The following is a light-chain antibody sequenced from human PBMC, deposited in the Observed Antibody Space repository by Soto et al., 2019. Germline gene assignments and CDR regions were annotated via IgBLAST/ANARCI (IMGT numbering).Light chain of an antibody. CDR1: QSVSSN. J-gene: IGKJ1*01. V-gene: IGKV3-15*01. Sequence: EIVMTQSPATLSVSPGERATLSCRGSQSVSSNLAWYQQKPGQAPRLLIYGASTRATGIPARFSGSGSGTEFTLTISSLQSEDFAVYYCQQYNNWWTFGQGTKVDIK. CDR3: QQYNNWWT. CDR2: GAS.